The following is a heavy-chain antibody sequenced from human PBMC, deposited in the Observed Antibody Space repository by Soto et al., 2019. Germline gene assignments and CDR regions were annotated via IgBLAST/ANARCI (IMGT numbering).Heavy chain of an antibody. V-gene: IGHV4-34*01. Sequence: SETLSLTCAVYGGSFSGYYWSWIRQPPGKGLEWIGEINHSGSTNYNPSLKSRVTISVDTSKNQFSLKLSSVTAADTAVYYCARGGVKMATRPLGAFDIWGQGTMVTVSS. CDR2: INHSGST. D-gene: IGHD5-12*01. CDR3: ARGGVKMATRPLGAFDI. J-gene: IGHJ3*02. CDR1: GGSFSGYY.